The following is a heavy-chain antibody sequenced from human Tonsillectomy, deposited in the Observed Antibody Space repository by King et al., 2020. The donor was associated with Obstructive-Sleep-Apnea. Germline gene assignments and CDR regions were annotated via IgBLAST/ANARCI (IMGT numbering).Heavy chain of an antibody. CDR1: GYSFTSYW. Sequence: QLVQSGAEVKKPGESLKISCKGSGYSFTSYWIGWVRQMPGKGLEGMGIIYPGDSDTRYNPSFQGQVTIPADKAISTAYLQWSSLKASDTAMYYCARRHRGPAAIVFFDIWGQGTMVTVSS. V-gene: IGHV5-51*01. CDR3: ARRHRGPAAIVFFDI. CDR2: IYPGDSDT. J-gene: IGHJ3*02. D-gene: IGHD2-2*02.